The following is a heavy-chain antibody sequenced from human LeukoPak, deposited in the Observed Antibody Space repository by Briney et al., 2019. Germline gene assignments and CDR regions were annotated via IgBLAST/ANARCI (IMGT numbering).Heavy chain of an antibody. CDR3: ARLGYYYYDSSGFSSGDY. D-gene: IGHD3-22*01. CDR2: IYYSGST. Sequence: SETLSLTCTVSGGSVSSGSYYWSWIRKPPGKGLDWIGYIYYSGSTNYNPSLKSRVTISVDTSKNQFPLKLSSVTAADTAVYYCARLGYYYYDSSGFSSGDYWGQGTLVTVSS. CDR1: GGSVSSGSYY. V-gene: IGHV4-61*01. J-gene: IGHJ4*02.